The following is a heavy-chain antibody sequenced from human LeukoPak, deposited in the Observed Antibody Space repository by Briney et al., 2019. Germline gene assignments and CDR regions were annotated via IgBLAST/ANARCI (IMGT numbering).Heavy chain of an antibody. V-gene: IGHV4-59*11. CDR2: IYYSGST. Sequence: TSETLSLTCTVSGGSISSHYWSWIRQPPGKGLEWIGYIYYSGSTNCNPSLKSRGTISIDTSKNQFSLKLSSVTAADTAVYYCARDDTAMVTELDYWGQGTLVTVSS. CDR3: ARDDTAMVTELDY. D-gene: IGHD5-18*01. J-gene: IGHJ4*02. CDR1: GGSISSHY.